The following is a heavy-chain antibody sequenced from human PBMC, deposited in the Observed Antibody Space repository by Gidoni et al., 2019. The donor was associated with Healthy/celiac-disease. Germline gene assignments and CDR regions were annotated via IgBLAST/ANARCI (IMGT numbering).Heavy chain of an antibody. Sequence: QVQLQESGPGLVKPSETLSLTCTVSSYSISSGYYWGWIRQPPGKGLEWIGSIYHSGSTYYNPSLKSRVTISVDTSKNQFSLKLSSVTAADTAVYYCARVLVGATPAFDIWGQGTMVTVSS. CDR2: IYHSGST. J-gene: IGHJ3*02. D-gene: IGHD1-26*01. V-gene: IGHV4-38-2*02. CDR1: SYSISSGYY. CDR3: ARVLVGATPAFDI.